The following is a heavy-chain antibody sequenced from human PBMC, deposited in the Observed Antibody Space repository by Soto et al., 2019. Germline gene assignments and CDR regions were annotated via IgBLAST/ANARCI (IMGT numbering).Heavy chain of an antibody. Sequence: QVQLVQSGAEVKKPGSSVKVSCKASGGTFSSYTISWVRQAPGQGLEWMGRIIPILGIANYAQKFQGRVTITADKSTSTAYKELSSLRSEDTAVYYCARDVSYYDSSGRFDYWGQGTLVTVSS. CDR1: GGTFSSYT. D-gene: IGHD3-22*01. CDR2: IIPILGIA. V-gene: IGHV1-69*08. CDR3: ARDVSYYDSSGRFDY. J-gene: IGHJ4*02.